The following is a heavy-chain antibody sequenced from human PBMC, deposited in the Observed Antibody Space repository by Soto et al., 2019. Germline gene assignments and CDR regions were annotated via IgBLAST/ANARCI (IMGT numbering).Heavy chain of an antibody. CDR3: ARDPYCSVSTCCGYPYV. CDR2: IIPMLGIT. CDR1: GDTFITHS. Sequence: QVQLLQSGSLLKRPGSSVKISCQASGDTFITHSLTWVRQAPGQGPEWVGRIIPMLGITDYAQRFQGRVTITADKSTSTAYIVLGRLTSEDTAVYYCARDPYCSVSTCCGYPYVWGTGTTLTVSS. J-gene: IGHJ6*03. D-gene: IGHD2-15*01. V-gene: IGHV1-69*04.